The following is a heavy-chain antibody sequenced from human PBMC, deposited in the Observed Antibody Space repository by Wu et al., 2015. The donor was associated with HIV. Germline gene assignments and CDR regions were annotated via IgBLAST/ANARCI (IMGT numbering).Heavy chain of an antibody. V-gene: IGHV1-46*03. Sequence: QVQLVQSGAEVKKPGSSVRVSCKASGGTFSSYGFSWVRQAPGQGLEWMGLINPSGFTTTYPQKFQGRVTMTGDTSTSTVYMVLSSLRSEDTAVYYCARVGYCSGGYCPLGWFDPWGQGTLVTVSS. CDR2: INPSGFTT. D-gene: IGHD2-15*01. J-gene: IGHJ5*02. CDR3: ARVGYCSGGYCPLGWFDP. CDR1: GGTFSSYG.